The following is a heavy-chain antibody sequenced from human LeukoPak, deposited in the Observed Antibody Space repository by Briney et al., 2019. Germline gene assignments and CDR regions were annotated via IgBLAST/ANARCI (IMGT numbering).Heavy chain of an antibody. V-gene: IGHV3-23*01. J-gene: IGHJ4*02. CDR3: AKGQRGLRRSWLDY. D-gene: IGHD5-18*01. CDR1: GFTFSSYA. Sequence: GGSLRLSCAASGFTFSSYAMSWVRQAPGKGLEWVSAISGSGSSTYYADSVKGRFTISRDNSKNTLYLQMNSLRAEDTAVYYCAKGQRGLRRSWLDYWGQGTLVTVSS. CDR2: ISGSGSST.